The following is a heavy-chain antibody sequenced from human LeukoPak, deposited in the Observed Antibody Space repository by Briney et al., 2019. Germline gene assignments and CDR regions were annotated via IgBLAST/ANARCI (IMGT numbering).Heavy chain of an antibody. J-gene: IGHJ4*02. CDR2: INPDGSVG. D-gene: IGHD1-26*01. V-gene: IGHV3-7*01. Sequence: GGSLRLSCAASGFRFSDYWVSWVRQAPGKGLEWVASINPDGSVGKYVDSVEGRFTISRDNAKNSLYLQMNTLRAEDTALYYCARATYSHTTWHYWGQGTLVTVSS. CDR1: GFRFSDYW. CDR3: ARATYSHTTWHY.